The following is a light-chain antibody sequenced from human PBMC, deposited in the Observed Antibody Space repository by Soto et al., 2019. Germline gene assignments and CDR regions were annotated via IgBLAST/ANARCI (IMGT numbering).Light chain of an antibody. J-gene: IGLJ1*01. CDR3: CSYTTSNTRKIV. CDR2: DVS. V-gene: IGLV2-14*03. Sequence: QSVLTQPASGSGSPGRSITISCTGTSSDVGGYNYVSWYQQHPCKAPKFMIYDVSSRPSGVSNRFSGSKSGNTASLTISGLQAEDEADYYCCSYTTSNTRKIVFGTGTKVTVL. CDR1: SSDVGGYNY.